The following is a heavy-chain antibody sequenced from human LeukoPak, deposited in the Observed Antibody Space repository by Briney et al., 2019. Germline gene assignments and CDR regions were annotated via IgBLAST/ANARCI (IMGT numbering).Heavy chain of an antibody. Sequence: GASVKVSCRASGYTFTSYYMHWVRQAPGQGLEWMGIINPSGDSTTYAQKFQGRLTMTRDTSTSTLYMELSSLRSDDTAVYYCVRDIPQSRLDYWGQGTLVTVSS. D-gene: IGHD2-21*01. J-gene: IGHJ4*02. CDR1: GYTFTSYY. CDR3: VRDIPQSRLDY. V-gene: IGHV1-46*01. CDR2: INPSGDST.